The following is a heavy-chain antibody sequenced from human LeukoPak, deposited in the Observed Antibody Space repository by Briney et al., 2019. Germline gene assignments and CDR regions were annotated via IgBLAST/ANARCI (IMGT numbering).Heavy chain of an antibody. CDR1: GYTFTGYY. J-gene: IGHJ5*02. D-gene: IGHD2-15*01. V-gene: IGHV1-2*02. CDR3: ARDPIVVVAAGGWFDP. CDR2: INPNSGGT. Sequence: ASVKVSLKASGYTFTGYYMHWVRQAPGQGLEWMGWINPNSGGTNYAQKFQGRVTMTRDTSISTAYMELSRLRSDDTAVYYCARDPIVVVAAGGWFDPWGQGTLVTVSS.